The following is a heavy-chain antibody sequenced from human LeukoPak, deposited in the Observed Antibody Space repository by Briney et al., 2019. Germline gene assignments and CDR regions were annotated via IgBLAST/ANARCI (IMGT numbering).Heavy chain of an antibody. CDR1: GFTFSSYA. CDR3: AKDTDIVVVVADY. V-gene: IGHV3-23*01. J-gene: IGHJ4*02. CDR2: ISGSGGST. D-gene: IGHD2-15*01. Sequence: GGSLRLSCAASGFTFSSYAMSWVRQAPGKGLEWVSAISGSGGSTYYADSVKGRFTIPRDNSKNTLYLQMNSLRAEDTAVYYCAKDTDIVVVVADYWGQGTLVTVSS.